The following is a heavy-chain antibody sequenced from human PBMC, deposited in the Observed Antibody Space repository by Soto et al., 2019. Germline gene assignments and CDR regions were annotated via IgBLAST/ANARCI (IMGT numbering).Heavy chain of an antibody. J-gene: IGHJ4*02. V-gene: IGHV1-69*02. CDR2: IIPILGIA. CDR3: ASSEEWWSAAFDY. Sequence: QVQLVQSGAEVKKPGSSVKVSCKASGGTFSSYTISWVRQAPGQGLEWMGRIIPILGIANSAQKFQGRVTITADKSTSTAYMELSSLRSEDTAVYYCASSEEWWSAAFDYWGQGTLVTVSS. D-gene: IGHD2-15*01. CDR1: GGTFSSYT.